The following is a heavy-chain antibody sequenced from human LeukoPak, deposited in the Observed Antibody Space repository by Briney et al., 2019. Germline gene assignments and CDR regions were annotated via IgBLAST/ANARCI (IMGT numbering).Heavy chain of an antibody. Sequence: GGSLRLSCAASGFTFSNSVLSWVRQAPGMGLEWVSTISSDSSGTYYADSVKGRFTISRDNSKNTLYLQMSSLKVDDTADYFCTKGGRSTGPFAPWGQGILVTVSS. CDR1: GFTFSNSV. J-gene: IGHJ5*02. V-gene: IGHV3-23*01. D-gene: IGHD1-14*01. CDR3: TKGGRSTGPFAP. CDR2: ISSDSSGT.